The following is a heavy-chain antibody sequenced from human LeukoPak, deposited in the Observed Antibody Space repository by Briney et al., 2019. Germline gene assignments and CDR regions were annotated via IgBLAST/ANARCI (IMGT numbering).Heavy chain of an antibody. D-gene: IGHD3-10*01. CDR1: GFTFSSYA. V-gene: IGHV3-23*01. J-gene: IGHJ4*02. Sequence: PGGSLRLSCAASGFTFSSYAMSWVRQAPGRGLEWVSAISSSGAGTYYADSVKGRFTISRDNSKNTLYLRMNSLRAEDTAVYSCAKERKEVVLLWFGELGYWGQGTLVTVSS. CDR2: ISSSGAGT. CDR3: AKERKEVVLLWFGELGY.